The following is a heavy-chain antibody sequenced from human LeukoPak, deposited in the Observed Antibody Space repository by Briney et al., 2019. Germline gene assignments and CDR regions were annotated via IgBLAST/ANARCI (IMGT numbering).Heavy chain of an antibody. CDR3: ASITVVTADAFDI. D-gene: IGHD2-21*02. CDR1: GGSFSGYY. Sequence: SETLSLTCAVYGGSFSGYYWSWIRQPPGKGLEWIGEINHSGSTNYNPSLKSRVTISVDTSKNQFSLKLSSVTAADTAVYYCASITVVTADAFDIWGQGTMVTVSS. J-gene: IGHJ3*02. V-gene: IGHV4-34*01. CDR2: INHSGST.